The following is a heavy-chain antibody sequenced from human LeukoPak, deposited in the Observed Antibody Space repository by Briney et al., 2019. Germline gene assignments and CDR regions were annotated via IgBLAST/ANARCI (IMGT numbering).Heavy chain of an antibody. J-gene: IGHJ4*02. CDR1: GGTFSSYA. Sequence: SVKVSCKASGGTFSSYAISWVRQAPGQGLEWMGGIIPIFGTANYAQKFQGRVTITADESTSTAYMELSRLRSDDTAVYYCARDSRLWFGELFGYWGQGTLVTVSS. CDR3: ARDSRLWFGELFGY. V-gene: IGHV1-69*01. D-gene: IGHD3-10*01. CDR2: IIPIFGTA.